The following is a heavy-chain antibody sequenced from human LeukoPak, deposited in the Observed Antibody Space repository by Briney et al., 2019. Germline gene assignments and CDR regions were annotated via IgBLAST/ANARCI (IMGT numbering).Heavy chain of an antibody. CDR3: AKKGQADDNGKPD. Sequence: GGSLKLSCAASGFTFSSYDLSWVRQAPGKGLECVAAISRGVGTTYYAGSVKGRFTISRDNSKNTLYLQMNDLRVDDTAAYYCAKKGQADDNGKPDWGQGALVTVSS. CDR2: ISRGVGTT. D-gene: IGHD1-1*01. J-gene: IGHJ4*02. V-gene: IGHV3-23*01. CDR1: GFTFSSYD.